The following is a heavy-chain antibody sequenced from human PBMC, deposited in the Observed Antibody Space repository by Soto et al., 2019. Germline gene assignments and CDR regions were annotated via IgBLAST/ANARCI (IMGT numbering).Heavy chain of an antibody. J-gene: IGHJ6*02. V-gene: IGHV1-3*01. CDR2: INAGNGNT. D-gene: IGHD3-9*01. Sequence: ASVKVSCKASGYTFTSYAMHWVRQAPGQRLXXXXWINAGNGNTKYSQKFQGRVTITRDTSASTAYMELSSLRSEDTAVYYCAGSHYDILTGYEDYYYYYGMDVWGQGTTVTVSS. CDR3: AGSHYDILTGYEDYYYYYGMDV. CDR1: GYTFTSYA.